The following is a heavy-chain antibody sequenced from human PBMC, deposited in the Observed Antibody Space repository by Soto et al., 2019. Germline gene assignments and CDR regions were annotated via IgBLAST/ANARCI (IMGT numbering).Heavy chain of an antibody. CDR1: GGSISSYY. V-gene: IGHV4-59*01. CDR2: IYYSGST. Sequence: SETLSLTCAVSGGSISSYYWSWIRQPPGKGLEWIGYIYYSGSTNYNPSLKSRVTISVDTSKNQFSLKLSSVTAADTAVYYCARVGWEFGGVIGIGWFDPWGQGTLVTVSS. CDR3: ARVGWEFGGVIGIGWFDP. J-gene: IGHJ5*02. D-gene: IGHD3-16*02.